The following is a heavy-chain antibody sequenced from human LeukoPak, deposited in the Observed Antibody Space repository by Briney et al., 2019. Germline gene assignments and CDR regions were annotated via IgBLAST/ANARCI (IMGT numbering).Heavy chain of an antibody. Sequence: PGRSLRLSCAASGFTFSTYGMHWVRQAPGKGLEWVAVVWYDGTNIHYVDSVKGRFTISRDNSKSTLYLQMNSPTAEDTAVYYCARGGYSGTYFFDYWGQGTPVTVSS. CDR3: ARGGYSGTYFFDY. V-gene: IGHV3-33*01. CDR1: GFTFSTYG. CDR2: VWYDGTNI. J-gene: IGHJ4*02. D-gene: IGHD1-26*01.